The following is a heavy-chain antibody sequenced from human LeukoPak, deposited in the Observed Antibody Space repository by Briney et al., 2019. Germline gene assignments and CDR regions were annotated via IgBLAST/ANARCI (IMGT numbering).Heavy chain of an antibody. Sequence: ASVKVSCKASGGTFSSYAISWVRQAPGQGLEWMGRIIPIFGIANYAQKFQGRVTITADKSTSTAYMELSSLRSEDTAGYYCAGDGGIGGYSYDPRFFYGMDVWGQGPTVTVSS. CDR2: IIPIFGIA. D-gene: IGHD5-18*01. V-gene: IGHV1-69*04. CDR3: AGDGGIGGYSYDPRFFYGMDV. CDR1: GGTFSSYA. J-gene: IGHJ6*02.